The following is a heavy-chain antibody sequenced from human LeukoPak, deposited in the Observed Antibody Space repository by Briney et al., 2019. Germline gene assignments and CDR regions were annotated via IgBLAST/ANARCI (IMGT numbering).Heavy chain of an antibody. CDR2: IYHSGST. Sequence: SETLSLTCAVSGYSISSGYYWGWIRQPPGKGQEWIGSIYHSGSTYYNPSLKSRVTISVDTSKNQFSLKLSSVTAADTAVYYCARQRGIAAAGSRFDYWGQGTLVTVSS. D-gene: IGHD6-13*01. CDR1: GYSISSGYY. CDR3: ARQRGIAAAGSRFDY. J-gene: IGHJ4*02. V-gene: IGHV4-38-2*01.